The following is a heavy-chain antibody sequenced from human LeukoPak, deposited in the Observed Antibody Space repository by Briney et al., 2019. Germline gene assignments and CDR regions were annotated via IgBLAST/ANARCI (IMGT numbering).Heavy chain of an antibody. J-gene: IGHJ6*02. CDR2: IYYSGST. D-gene: IGHD6-19*01. Sequence: SETLSLTCTVSGGSISSYYWSWIRQPPGKGLERIGYIYYSGSTNYNPSLKSRVTISVDTSKNQFSLKLSSVTAADTAVYYCARHLGKSSSGWYGPYYYYYGMDVWGQGTTVTVSS. CDR3: ARHLGKSSSGWYGPYYYYYGMDV. V-gene: IGHV4-59*08. CDR1: GGSISSYY.